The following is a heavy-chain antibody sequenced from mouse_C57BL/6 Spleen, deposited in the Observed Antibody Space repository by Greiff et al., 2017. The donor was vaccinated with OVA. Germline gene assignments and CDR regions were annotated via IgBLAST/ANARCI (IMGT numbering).Heavy chain of an antibody. CDR2: ISYDGSN. J-gene: IGHJ4*01. CDR1: GYSITSGYY. V-gene: IGHV3-6*01. Sequence: DVKLQESGPGLVKPSQSLSLTCSVTGYSITSGYYWNWIRQFPGNKLEWMGYISYDGSNNYNPSLKNRISITRDTSKNQFFLKLNSVTTEDTATYYCARVGDDYYAMDYWGQGTSVTVSS. CDR3: ARVGDDYYAMDY. D-gene: IGHD3-3*01.